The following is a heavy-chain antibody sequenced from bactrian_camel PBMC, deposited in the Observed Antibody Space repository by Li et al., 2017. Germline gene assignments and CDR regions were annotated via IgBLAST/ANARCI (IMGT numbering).Heavy chain of an antibody. CDR1: GFTFSSDH. D-gene: IGHD4*01. V-gene: IGHV3S10*01. Sequence: VQLVESGGGLVQPGGSLRLSCATSGFTFSSDHMDWVRQAPGKGLEWVAGIAWDGTTDYADTAKGRSIISQNNAKNTLYLQMNSLKPEDTAMYYCAAGGADHYSDYARREVFAYWGQGTQVTVS. J-gene: IGHJ4*01. CDR3: AAGGADHYSDYARREVFAY. CDR2: IAWDGTT.